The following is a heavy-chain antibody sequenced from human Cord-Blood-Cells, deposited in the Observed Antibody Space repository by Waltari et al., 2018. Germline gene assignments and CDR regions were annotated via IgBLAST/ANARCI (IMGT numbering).Heavy chain of an antibody. J-gene: IGHJ3*02. Sequence: QVQLVQSGAEVKKPGSSVKVSCKASGGTFSSYAISWVRQAPGQGLEWMGGIIPILSIANYAQKFQGRVTITADESTSTAYMELSSLRSEDTAVYYCARSTRFGGSGSYYNAFDIWGQGTMVTVSS. V-gene: IGHV1-69*04. CDR1: GGTFSSYA. CDR2: IIPILSIA. CDR3: ARSTRFGGSGSYYNAFDI. D-gene: IGHD3-10*01.